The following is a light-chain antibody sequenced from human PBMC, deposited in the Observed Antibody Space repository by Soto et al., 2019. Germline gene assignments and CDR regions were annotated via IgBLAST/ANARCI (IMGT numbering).Light chain of an antibody. CDR2: KAS. V-gene: IGKV1-5*03. J-gene: IGKJ4*02. CDR3: QQYIIHWGT. CDR1: QSISSW. Sequence: DIQMVRAPCTVSASLGEGATISRRASQSISSWLAWYQQKPGQAPKLLIYKASSLASGVPSRFSGGGSVSELTLTIRSLYPDAFSIYNRQQYIIHWGTLSAGTMVDIK.